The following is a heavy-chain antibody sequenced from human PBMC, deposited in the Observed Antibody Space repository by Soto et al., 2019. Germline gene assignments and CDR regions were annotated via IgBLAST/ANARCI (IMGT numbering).Heavy chain of an antibody. D-gene: IGHD6-19*01. V-gene: IGHV5-10-1*01. J-gene: IGHJ6*02. CDR2: IDPSDSYT. CDR1: GYSFTGYW. Sequence: GESLKISCKGSGYSFTGYWISWVRQMPGKGLEWMGRIDPSDSYTNYSPSFQGHVTISADKSISTAYLQWSSLKASDTAMYYCATSVAGYYYGMDVWGQGTTVTVSS. CDR3: ATSVAGYYYGMDV.